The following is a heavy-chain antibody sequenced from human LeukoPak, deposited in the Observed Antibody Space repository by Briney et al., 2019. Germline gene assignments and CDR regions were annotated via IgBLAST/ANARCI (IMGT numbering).Heavy chain of an antibody. J-gene: IGHJ5*02. CDR1: GGSISSHY. V-gene: IGHV4-59*11. CDR3: ARGPDDGTWFDP. D-gene: IGHD1-1*01. CDR2: IYYGGST. Sequence: SETLSLTCTVSGGSISSHYWSWIRQPPGKGLEWIGYIYYGGSTNYNPSLKSRVTISVDTSKNQFSPKLSSVTAADTAVYYCARGPDDGTWFDPWGQGTLVTVSS.